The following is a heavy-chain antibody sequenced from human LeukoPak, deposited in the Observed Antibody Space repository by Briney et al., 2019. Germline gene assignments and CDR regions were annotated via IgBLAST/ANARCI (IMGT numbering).Heavy chain of an antibody. J-gene: IGHJ4*02. D-gene: IGHD2-21*01. CDR3: ARAADGTIPRSFDY. CDR2: ISGSGGNT. Sequence: GGSLRLSCAASGFTFSSYAMSWVRQAPGKGREWVSAISGSGGNTYYEDSVKGRFTISRDNSRNTLFLQMNSLRAEDTAVYYCARAADGTIPRSFDYWGQGTLVTVSS. CDR1: GFTFSSYA. V-gene: IGHV3-23*01.